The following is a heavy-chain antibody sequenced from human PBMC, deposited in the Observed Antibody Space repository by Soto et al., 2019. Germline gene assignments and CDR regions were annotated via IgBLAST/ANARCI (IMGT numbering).Heavy chain of an antibody. J-gene: IGHJ5*02. CDR2: IYTSGST. D-gene: IGHD6-13*01. CDR1: GGSISSYY. CDR3: ARDQEYSSSWYSAAFDP. Sequence: PSETLSLTCTVSGGSISSYYWSWIRQPAGKGLEWIGRIYTSGSTNYNPSLKSRVTMSVDTSKNQFSLKLSSVTAADTAVYYCARDQEYSSSWYSAAFDPWGKGTLVKSPQ. V-gene: IGHV4-4*07.